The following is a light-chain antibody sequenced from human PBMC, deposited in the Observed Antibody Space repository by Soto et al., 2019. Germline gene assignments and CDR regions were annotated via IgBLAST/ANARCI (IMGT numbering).Light chain of an antibody. CDR1: NSNIGSNT. Sequence: QPVLTQPPSASETPGQGVTISCSGSNSNIGSNTVNWYQQVPGTAPKLLIYSDNQRPSGVPDRFSGSKSGTSASLAISGLRSEDEADYYCTAWDESLNGLVFGGGTKLTVL. CDR2: SDN. V-gene: IGLV1-44*01. J-gene: IGLJ2*01. CDR3: TAWDESLNGLV.